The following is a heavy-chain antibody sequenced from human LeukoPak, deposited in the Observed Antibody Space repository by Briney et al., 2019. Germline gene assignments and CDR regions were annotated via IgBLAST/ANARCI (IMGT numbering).Heavy chain of an antibody. CDR3: ARGRLTTRFDP. J-gene: IGHJ5*02. V-gene: IGHV1-18*01. Sequence: ASVKVSCKTSGYTFSNYGISWVRQAPGQGLEWMGWITAYNGNRLYAQRFQDRVTLTTDTSSSTAYMELRSLRFDDTAVYYCARGRLTTRFDPWGQGTLVTVSS. CDR1: GYTFSNYG. D-gene: IGHD1-1*01. CDR2: ITAYNGNR.